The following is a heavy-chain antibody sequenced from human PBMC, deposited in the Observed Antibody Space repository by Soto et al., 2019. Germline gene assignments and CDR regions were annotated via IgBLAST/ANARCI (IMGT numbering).Heavy chain of an antibody. V-gene: IGHV4-61*01. Sequence: PSETLSLTCTVSGGSVNSGSYYWSWIRQPPGKGLEWIGYIYYSGSTNYNPSLKSRVTISVDTSKNQFSLKLSSVTAADTAVYYCARDPRRTIFGPRLGMDVWGQGTTVPVSS. D-gene: IGHD3-3*01. J-gene: IGHJ6*02. CDR1: GGSVNSGSYY. CDR3: ARDPRRTIFGPRLGMDV. CDR2: IYYSGST.